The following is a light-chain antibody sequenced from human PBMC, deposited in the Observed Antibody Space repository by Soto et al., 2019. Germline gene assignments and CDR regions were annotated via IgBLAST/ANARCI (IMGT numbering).Light chain of an antibody. CDR2: NDL. CDR1: SSNIGSNT. Sequence: QSVLTQPPSASGTPGQRVTISCSGSSSNIGSNTVNWYQQLPGTAPKLLIYNDLQRPSGVPDRFSGSKSGTSASLAISGLQSEDEADYYCAAWDDSLNGVVFGGGTKLTVL. CDR3: AAWDDSLNGVV. J-gene: IGLJ2*01. V-gene: IGLV1-44*01.